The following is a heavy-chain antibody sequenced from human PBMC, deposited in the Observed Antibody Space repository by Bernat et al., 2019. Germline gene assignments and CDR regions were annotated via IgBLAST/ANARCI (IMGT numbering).Heavy chain of an antibody. Sequence: QVQLVESGGGVVQPGGSLRLSCAASGFTFSNYGMHWVRQAPGKGLEWVAFIQYDGGNKYYADSVKGRFTISRDNSKNTLYLQMNSLRAEDTTVYYCVKGGYSYGYPFDLWRRGTLVPAS. V-gene: IGHV3-30*02. CDR1: GFTFSNYG. J-gene: IGHJ2*01. CDR3: VKGGYSYGYPFDL. D-gene: IGHD5-18*01. CDR2: IQYDGGNK.